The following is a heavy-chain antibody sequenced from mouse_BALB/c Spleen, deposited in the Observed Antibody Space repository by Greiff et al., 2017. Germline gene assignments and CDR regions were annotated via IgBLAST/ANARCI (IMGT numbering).Heavy chain of an antibody. V-gene: IGHV1-87*01. CDR2: IYPGDGDT. Sequence: VQLQQSGAELARPGASVKLSCKASGYTFTSYWMQWVKQRPGQGLEWIGAIYPGDGDTRYTQKFKGKATLTADKSSSTAYMQLSSLASEDSAVYYCARNDGYFWYFDVWGAGTTVTVSS. CDR3: ARNDGYFWYFDV. J-gene: IGHJ1*01. CDR1: GYTFTSYW. D-gene: IGHD2-3*01.